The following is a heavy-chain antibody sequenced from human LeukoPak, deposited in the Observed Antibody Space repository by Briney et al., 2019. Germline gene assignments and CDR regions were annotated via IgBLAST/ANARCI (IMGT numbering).Heavy chain of an antibody. CDR3: ARYGSGDWFDP. Sequence: SVKVSCKASGGTFSSYAITWVRQAPGQGLEWMGRIISILGIANYAQKFQGRVTITADKSTSTAYMELSSLRSEDTAVYYCARYGSGDWFDPWGQGTLVTVSS. CDR1: GGTFSSYA. V-gene: IGHV1-69*04. CDR2: IISILGIA. D-gene: IGHD3-10*01. J-gene: IGHJ5*02.